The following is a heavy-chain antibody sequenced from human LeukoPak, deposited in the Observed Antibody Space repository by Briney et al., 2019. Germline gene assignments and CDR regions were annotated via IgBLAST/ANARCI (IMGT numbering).Heavy chain of an antibody. J-gene: IGHJ6*02. D-gene: IGHD5-24*01. CDR3: ARVRDGYNSYFYYGMDV. CDR2: IIPLYGTT. V-gene: IGHV1-69*13. Sequence: PVASVKVSCKASGGTFNSYAIIWVRQAPGQGLEWMGGIIPLYGTTNYAQRFLGRVTITADESTSTAHMELSRLRSEDAAVYYCARVRDGYNSYFYYGMDVWGQGTTVIVSS. CDR1: GGTFNSYA.